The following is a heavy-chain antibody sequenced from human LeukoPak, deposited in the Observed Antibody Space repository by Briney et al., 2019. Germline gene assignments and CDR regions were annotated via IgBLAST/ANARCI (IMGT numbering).Heavy chain of an antibody. J-gene: IGHJ4*02. CDR3: ARALTGTTDY. D-gene: IGHD1-7*01. V-gene: IGHV3-48*03. CDR1: RFTFSSYE. Sequence: PGGSLRLSCAASRFTFSSYEMNWVRQAPGKGLEWVSYISSSGSTIYYADSVKGRFTISRDNAKNSLYLQMNSLRAEDTAVYYCARALTGTTDYWGQGTLVTVSS. CDR2: ISSSGSTI.